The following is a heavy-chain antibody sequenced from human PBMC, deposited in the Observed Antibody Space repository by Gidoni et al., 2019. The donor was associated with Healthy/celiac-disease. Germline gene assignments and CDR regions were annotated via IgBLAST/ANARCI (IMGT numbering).Heavy chain of an antibody. Sequence: QVQLVESGGGVVQPGRSLRLSCAASGFTFSSYGMHWVRQAQGKGLEWVAVISNDGSNKYYADSVKGRFTISRDNSKNTLYLQMNSLRAEDTAVYYCAKEQAAAGYWYFDLWGRGTLVTVSS. CDR1: GFTFSSYG. D-gene: IGHD6-13*01. CDR3: AKEQAAAGYWYFDL. CDR2: ISNDGSNK. J-gene: IGHJ2*01. V-gene: IGHV3-30*18.